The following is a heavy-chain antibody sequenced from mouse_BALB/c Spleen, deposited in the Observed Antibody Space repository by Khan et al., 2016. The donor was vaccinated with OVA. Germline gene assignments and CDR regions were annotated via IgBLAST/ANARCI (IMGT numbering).Heavy chain of an antibody. CDR2: ITPNNGGT. V-gene: IGHV1-18*01. J-gene: IGHJ3*01. Sequence: VRLQQSGPELVKPGASVKIPCKASGYPFTDYNMDWVKQSHGKSLEWIGDITPNNGGTIYNQKFKGKATLTVEKSASTAYMHLRRRTSEDTAVYYCSRGGFGSPFAYWGQGTLVTVSA. D-gene: IGHD1-1*01. CDR3: SRGGFGSPFAY. CDR1: GYPFTDYN.